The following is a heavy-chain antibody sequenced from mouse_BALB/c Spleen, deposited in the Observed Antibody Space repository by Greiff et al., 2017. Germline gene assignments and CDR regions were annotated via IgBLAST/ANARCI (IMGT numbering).Heavy chain of an antibody. CDR2: ISIYDDNT. V-gene: IGHV1-67*01. D-gene: IGHD3-3*01. Sequence: VQLQQSGPELVRPGESVKISCTGSGYTFTDYAMHWVKQSPAKSLEWIGVISIYDDNTNYNPKFKGKATMTVDKSSSTSYMELTRLTSEDSAIYYCASGGTAWFAYWGQGTLVTVSA. CDR1: GYTFTDYA. CDR3: ASGGTAWFAY. J-gene: IGHJ3*01.